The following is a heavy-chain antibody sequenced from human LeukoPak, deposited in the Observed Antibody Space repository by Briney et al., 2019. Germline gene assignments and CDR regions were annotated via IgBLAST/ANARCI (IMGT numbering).Heavy chain of an antibody. Sequence: GGSLRLSCAASGFPFSPYGMHWVRQAPGKGLEWVAVISFDGSNKYYADSVKGRFTISRDNSNNTLYLQMNSLRAEDTAVYYCAKNYYYGSGSFPADYWGQGTLVTVSS. CDR2: ISFDGSNK. CDR1: GFPFSPYG. J-gene: IGHJ4*02. CDR3: AKNYYYGSGSFPADY. V-gene: IGHV3-30*18. D-gene: IGHD3-10*01.